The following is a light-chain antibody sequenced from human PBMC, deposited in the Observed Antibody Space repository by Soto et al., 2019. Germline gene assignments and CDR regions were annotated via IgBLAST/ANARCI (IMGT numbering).Light chain of an antibody. CDR1: SSDVGSYNL. V-gene: IGLV2-23*01. CDR3: SSFARGSTLV. J-gene: IGLJ3*02. CDR2: EGS. Sequence: QSVLTQPASVSGSPGQSITISCTGTSSDVGSYNLVSWYQQHPGNAPKLMIYEGSKRPSGVSNRFFGSKSGNTASLTISGLQADDDADYYCSSFARGSTLVFGGGTKLTVL.